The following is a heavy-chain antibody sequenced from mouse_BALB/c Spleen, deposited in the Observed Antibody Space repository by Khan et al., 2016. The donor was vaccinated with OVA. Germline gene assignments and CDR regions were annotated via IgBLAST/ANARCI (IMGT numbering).Heavy chain of an antibody. J-gene: IGHJ3*01. CDR1: GYAFSNYW. V-gene: IGHV1-80*01. CDR2: IYPGDGDT. CDR3: ARSGYDYFAY. Sequence: QVQLQQSGAELVRPGSSVKISCKASGYAFSNYWMNWVKQRPGQGLEWIGQIYPGDGDTSFNGKFRGKATLTADKSSSTAHMQLSSLTSEDSAVYFCARSGYDYFAYWGQGTLVTVSA. D-gene: IGHD2-14*01.